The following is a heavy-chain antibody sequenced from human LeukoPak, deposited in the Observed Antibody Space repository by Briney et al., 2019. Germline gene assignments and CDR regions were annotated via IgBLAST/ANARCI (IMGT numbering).Heavy chain of an antibody. V-gene: IGHV4-39*07. Sequence: SETLSLTCTVSGVSISSSNSYWGWIRQPPGKGLEWIGEIYHSGSTNYNPSLKSRVTISVDKSKNQFSLKLSSVTAADTAVYYCARRCITMVRGVIIQYYYYYMDVWGKGTTVTISS. D-gene: IGHD3-10*01. J-gene: IGHJ6*03. CDR2: IYHSGST. CDR1: GVSISSSNSY. CDR3: ARRCITMVRGVIIQYYYYYMDV.